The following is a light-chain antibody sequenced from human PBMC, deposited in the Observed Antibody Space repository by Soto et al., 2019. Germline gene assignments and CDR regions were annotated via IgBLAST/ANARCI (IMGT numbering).Light chain of an antibody. CDR2: GAS. J-gene: IGKJ3*01. Sequence: DIQMTQSPSSLSASVGGRVSITCQASQDIRTSLSWFQQKPGRAPKLLIYGASNLETGVPSRFRGSGSGTDFTFTISSLQPEDIATNYCQHYHNLPPFTFGPGTKVDIQ. CDR1: QDIRTS. CDR3: QHYHNLPPFT. V-gene: IGKV1-33*01.